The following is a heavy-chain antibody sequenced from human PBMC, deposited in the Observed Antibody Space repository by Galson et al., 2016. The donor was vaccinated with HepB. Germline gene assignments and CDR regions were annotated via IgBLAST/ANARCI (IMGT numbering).Heavy chain of an antibody. D-gene: IGHD5-18*01. CDR2: IYYSGTT. J-gene: IGHJ4*02. CDR3: AREGGTAMVN. CDR1: GGSINSDDYF. Sequence: TLSLTCTVSGGSINSDDYFWSWIRQPPGKGLEWIGYIYYSGTTYYNPSLKSRVTISVDTSKNQFSLKLSSVTAADTAVYYCAREGGTAMVNWGQGTLVTVSA. V-gene: IGHV4-30-4*01.